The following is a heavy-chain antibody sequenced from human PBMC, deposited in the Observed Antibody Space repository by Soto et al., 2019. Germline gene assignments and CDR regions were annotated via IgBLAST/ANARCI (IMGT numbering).Heavy chain of an antibody. CDR3: ARDGRSRGIARNVGFDP. CDR1: GFTFSSYG. Sequence: GGSLRLSCAASGFTFSSYGMHWVRQAPGKGLEWVAVIWYDGSNKYYADSVKGRFTISRDNSKNTLYLQMNSLRAEDTAVYYCARDGRSRGIARNVGFDPWGQGTLVTVSS. J-gene: IGHJ5*02. CDR2: IWYDGSNK. V-gene: IGHV3-33*01. D-gene: IGHD6-13*01.